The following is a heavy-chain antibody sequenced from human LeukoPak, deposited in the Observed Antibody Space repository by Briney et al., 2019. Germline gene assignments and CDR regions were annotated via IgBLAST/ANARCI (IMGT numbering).Heavy chain of an antibody. Sequence: GGSLRLSCAASGFTFSSYAMHWVRQAPGKGLEWVAVISYDGSNKYYADSVKGRFTISRDNSKNTLYLQMNSLRAEDTAVYYCAKDLSGGYDYWGQGTLVTVSS. CDR1: GFTFSSYA. V-gene: IGHV3-30*04. CDR2: ISYDGSNK. J-gene: IGHJ4*02. CDR3: AKDLSGGYDY. D-gene: IGHD7-27*01.